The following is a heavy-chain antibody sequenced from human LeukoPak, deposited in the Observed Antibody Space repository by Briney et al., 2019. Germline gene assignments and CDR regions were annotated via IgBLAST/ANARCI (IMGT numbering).Heavy chain of an antibody. CDR3: ARVKVGPTSGFDS. V-gene: IGHV4-38-2*01. CDR1: GYSISSHYF. J-gene: IGHJ4*02. CDR2: IDHSGTT. Sequence: SETLSLTCAVSGYSISSHYFWGWIRQPPGKGLEWIGSIDHSGTTYYNPSLKSRVTISVDTSKNQLSLKLSSVTASDTAVYYCARVKVGPTSGFDSWGQGTLVTVSS. D-gene: IGHD1-26*01.